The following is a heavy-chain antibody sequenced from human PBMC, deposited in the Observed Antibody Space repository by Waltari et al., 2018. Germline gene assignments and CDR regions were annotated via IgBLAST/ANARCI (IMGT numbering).Heavy chain of an antibody. Sequence: EVQLLESGGGVVQPWGAPRLSCAASGFTFGSYAMSWARQAPGKGLEWVSAISGTGGSAYDADSVKGRFTISRDNSKNTLYLQMNSLRVEDTAVYYCATRAPGWYFDLWGRGTLVTVSS. CDR2: ISGTGGSA. CDR3: ATRAPGWYFDL. J-gene: IGHJ2*01. CDR1: GFTFGSYA. V-gene: IGHV3-23*01.